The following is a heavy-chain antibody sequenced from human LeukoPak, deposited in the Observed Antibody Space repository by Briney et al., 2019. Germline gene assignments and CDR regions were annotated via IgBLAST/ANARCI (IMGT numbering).Heavy chain of an antibody. Sequence: RGESLKISCKSSRDYFNNYWIGWVRPMPGKGLEWMGIIYPGDSDTRYSPSFQGQVTISADKSLYTAYLQWTSLKASDTAMYYCARPGRSWPDHDAFDIWGQGTMVTVSS. CDR2: IYPGDSDT. CDR3: ARPGRSWPDHDAFDI. V-gene: IGHV5-51*01. CDR1: RDYFNNYW. D-gene: IGHD3-10*01. J-gene: IGHJ3*02.